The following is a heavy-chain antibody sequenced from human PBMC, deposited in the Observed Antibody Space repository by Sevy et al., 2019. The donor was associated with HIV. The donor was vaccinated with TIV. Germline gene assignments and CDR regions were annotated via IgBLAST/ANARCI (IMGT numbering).Heavy chain of an antibody. CDR2: IYSGGDT. V-gene: IGHV3-66*04. Sequence: GGSLRRSCSASGFTVSRNYMSWDRQAPGKGLEWVSVIYSGGDTYYAEPVKGGFTISKDNSKNMVSLQMNSLRAEDTALYYCARQTTVQDAFDIWGQGTMVTVSS. CDR1: GFTVSRNY. J-gene: IGHJ3*02. CDR3: ARQTTVQDAFDI. D-gene: IGHD4-17*01.